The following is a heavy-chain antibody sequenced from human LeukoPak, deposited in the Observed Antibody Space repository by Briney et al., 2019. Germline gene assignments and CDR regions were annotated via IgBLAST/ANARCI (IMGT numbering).Heavy chain of an antibody. CDR2: ITRTSYI. Sequence: GGSLRLSCAASGFTFSTYTMNWVRQAPGKGLEWVSSITRTSYIYYSDSVKGRFTISRDDAKKSLFLQMSSLRAEDTAVYYCARDTNYYDTSGYYSGSDFDYWGQGTLVTVFS. D-gene: IGHD3-22*01. CDR3: ARDTNYYDTSGYYSGSDFDY. CDR1: GFTFSTYT. V-gene: IGHV3-21*01. J-gene: IGHJ4*02.